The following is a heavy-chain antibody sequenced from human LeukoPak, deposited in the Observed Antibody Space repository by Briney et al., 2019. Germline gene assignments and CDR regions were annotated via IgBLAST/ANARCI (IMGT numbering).Heavy chain of an antibody. V-gene: IGHV4-61*02. CDR1: GGSISSGSYY. CDR3: ARDGDDILTGPNWFDP. CDR2: IYTSGST. D-gene: IGHD3-9*01. J-gene: IGHJ5*02. Sequence: PSETLSLTWTVPGGSISSGSYYWSWIRQPAGKGLEWIGRIYTSGSTNYNPSLKSRVSISVDTSKNQFSLKLSSVTAADTAVYYCARDGDDILTGPNWFDPWGQGTLVTVSS.